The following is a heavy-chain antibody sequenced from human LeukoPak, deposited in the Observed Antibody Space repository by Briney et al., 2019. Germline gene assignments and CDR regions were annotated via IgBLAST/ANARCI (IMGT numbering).Heavy chain of an antibody. Sequence: ASVKVSCKASGYTFTSYGISWVRQAPGQGLEWMGWISAYNGNTNYAQKLQGRVTMTTDTSTSTAYMELRSLRSDDTAVYYCARIWDFWRGSWVVKSYYGMDVWGQGTTVTVSS. CDR3: ARIWDFWRGSWVVKSYYGMDV. D-gene: IGHD3-3*01. J-gene: IGHJ6*02. CDR1: GYTFTSYG. V-gene: IGHV1-18*01. CDR2: ISAYNGNT.